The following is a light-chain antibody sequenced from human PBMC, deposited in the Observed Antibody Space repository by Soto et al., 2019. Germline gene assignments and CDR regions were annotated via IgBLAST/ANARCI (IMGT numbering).Light chain of an antibody. CDR3: QQTYSTPPT. CDR1: QSIVTY. V-gene: IGKV1-39*01. J-gene: IGKJ1*01. CDR2: AAS. Sequence: DIQMTQSPSSLSASVGDRVTITCRASQSIVTYLNWYQQKAGLAPKLLIYAASSLQSGVPSRFSGSGSGTDFTLTISSLQPEDFATYYCQQTYSTPPTFGQGTKVDIK.